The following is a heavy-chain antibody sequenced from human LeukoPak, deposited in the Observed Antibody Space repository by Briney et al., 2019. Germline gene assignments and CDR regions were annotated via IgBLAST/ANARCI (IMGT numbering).Heavy chain of an antibody. J-gene: IGHJ4*02. CDR3: ARDLLDTAMAAFDY. CDR1: GYTFTSYG. CDR2: ISAYNGNT. V-gene: IGHV1-18*01. D-gene: IGHD5-18*01. Sequence: ASVKVSCKASGYTFTSYGISWVRQAPGQGLEWMGWISAYNGNTNYAQKLQGRVTMTTDTSTSTAYMELRSLRAEDTAVYYCARDLLDTAMAAFDYWGQGTLVTVSS.